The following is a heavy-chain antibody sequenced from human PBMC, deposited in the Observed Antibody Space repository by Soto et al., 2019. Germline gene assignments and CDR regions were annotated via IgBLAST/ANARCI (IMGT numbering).Heavy chain of an antibody. V-gene: IGHV3-30*03. J-gene: IGHJ4*02. Sequence: QVQLVESGGGVVQPGRSLRLSCAASGFTFSSYGMHWVRQAPGKGLEWVAVISYAGSKKYYADSVKGRITISRDNSKNTPYLQMNSLSAEDTAVYYCATASFWLHFRDSPDYWGQGTLVTVSS. CDR1: GFTFSSYG. CDR3: ATASFWLHFRDSPDY. D-gene: IGHD5-12*01. CDR2: ISYAGSKK.